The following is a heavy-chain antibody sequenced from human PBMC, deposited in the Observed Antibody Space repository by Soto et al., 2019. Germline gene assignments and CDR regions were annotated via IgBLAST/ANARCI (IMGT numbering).Heavy chain of an antibody. CDR3: ARGPFGVASQVDYFDY. V-gene: IGHV1-69*13. J-gene: IGHJ4*02. D-gene: IGHD3-3*01. CDR1: GGTFSSYA. CDR2: IIPIFGTA. Sequence: SVKVSCKASGGTFSSYAISWVRQAPGQGLEWMGGIIPIFGTANYAQKFQGRVTITADESTSTAYMELSSLRSEDTAVYYCARGPFGVASQVDYFDYWGQGPLVTVSS.